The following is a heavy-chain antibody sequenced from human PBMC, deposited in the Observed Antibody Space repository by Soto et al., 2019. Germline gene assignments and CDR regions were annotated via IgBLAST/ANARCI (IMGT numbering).Heavy chain of an antibody. CDR1: GFSLITILMC. CDR3: ARIGGSGSYYDFGMDV. J-gene: IGHJ6*02. D-gene: IGHD3-10*01. V-gene: IGHV2-70*01. Sequence: SGPRLVDPTHTLTLTCTCSGFSLITILMCVILILHPPLKALEWLALIDWDDDKYYSTSLKTRLTISKDTSKNQVVLTMTNMDPVDTATYYCARIGGSGSYYDFGMDVWGQGTTVTVSS. CDR2: IDWDDDK.